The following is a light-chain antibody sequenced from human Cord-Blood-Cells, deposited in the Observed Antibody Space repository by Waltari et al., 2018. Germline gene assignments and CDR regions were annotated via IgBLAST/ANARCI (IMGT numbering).Light chain of an antibody. CDR3: QTWGTGIVV. CDR1: SGHSSYA. CDR2: LNSDGSH. J-gene: IGLJ2*01. V-gene: IGLV4-69*01. Sequence: QLVLTQSPSASASLGASDNLTCTLSSGHSSYAIAWHQQQPEKGPRYLMKLNSDGSHSKGDGIPDRFSGSSSGAARYLTISSLQSEDEADYYCQTWGTGIVVFGGGTKLTVL.